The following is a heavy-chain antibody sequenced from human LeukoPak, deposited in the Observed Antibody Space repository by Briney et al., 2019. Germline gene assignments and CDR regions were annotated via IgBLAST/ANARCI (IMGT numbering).Heavy chain of an antibody. J-gene: IGHJ6*02. CDR2: IYSGGST. V-gene: IGHV3-53*01. D-gene: IGHD4-17*01. Sequence: GGSLRLSCAASGFTVSSNYMSWVRQAPGKGLEWVSVIYSGGSTYYADSVKGRFTISRDNFKSTLYLQMNSLRAEDTAVYYCATDGDGDRTSYYYYGMDVWGQGTTVTVSS. CDR1: GFTVSSNY. CDR3: ATDGDGDRTSYYYYGMDV.